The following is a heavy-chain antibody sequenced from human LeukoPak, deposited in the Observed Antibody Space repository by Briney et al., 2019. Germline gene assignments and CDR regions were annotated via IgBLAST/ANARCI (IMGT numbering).Heavy chain of an antibody. D-gene: IGHD6-25*01. V-gene: IGHV4-34*01. CDR3: ARDRLAKAYYYYGMDV. CDR2: INHSGST. CDR1: GGSFSGYY. Sequence: SETLSLTCAVYGGSFSGYYWGWIRQPPGKGLEWIGEINHSGSTNYNPSLKSRVTISVDTSKNQFSLKLSSVTAADTAVYYCARDRLAKAYYYYGMDVWGQGTTVTVSS. J-gene: IGHJ6*02.